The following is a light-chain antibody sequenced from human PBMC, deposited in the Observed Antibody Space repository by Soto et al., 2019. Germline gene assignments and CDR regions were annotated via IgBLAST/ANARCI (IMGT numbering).Light chain of an antibody. V-gene: IGKV3-20*01. CDR2: GAC. CDR1: QSVRSSY. J-gene: IGKJ1*01. Sequence: EIVLTQSPGTLCVSPGERSTLSCRARQSVRSSYLAWYEQNPGQAPRLLIYGACSRATGIPDRFSGSGSGRDFTLTISRLETEDFAVYYCQQYGSSPWTFGQGTNVDIK. CDR3: QQYGSSPWT.